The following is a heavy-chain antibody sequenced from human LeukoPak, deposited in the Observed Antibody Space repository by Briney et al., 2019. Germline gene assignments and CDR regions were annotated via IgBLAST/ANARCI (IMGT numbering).Heavy chain of an antibody. Sequence: SETLSLTCAVSGGSISSGGYSWSWIRQPPGKGLEWIGYIYHSGSTYYNPSLKSRVTISVDRSKNQSSLKLSSVTAADTAVYYCARHVVATISSSDYYFDYWGQGTLVTVSS. V-gene: IGHV4-30-2*01. CDR3: ARHVVATISSSDYYFDY. J-gene: IGHJ4*02. D-gene: IGHD5-12*01. CDR1: GGSISSGGYS. CDR2: IYHSGST.